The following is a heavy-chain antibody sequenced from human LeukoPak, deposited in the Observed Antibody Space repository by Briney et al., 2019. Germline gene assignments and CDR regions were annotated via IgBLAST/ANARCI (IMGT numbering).Heavy chain of an antibody. V-gene: IGHV1-18*01. CDR2: ISAYNGNT. Sequence: GASVKVSCKASGYTFTSYGISWVRQAPGQGLKWMGWISAYNGNTNYAQKLQGRVTMTTDTSTSTAYMELRSLRSDDTAVYYCARVYYYDSSGYFDYWGQGTLVTVSS. CDR1: GYTFTSYG. D-gene: IGHD3-22*01. CDR3: ARVYYYDSSGYFDY. J-gene: IGHJ4*02.